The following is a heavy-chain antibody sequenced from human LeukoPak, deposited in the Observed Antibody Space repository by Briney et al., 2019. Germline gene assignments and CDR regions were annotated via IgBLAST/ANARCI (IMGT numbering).Heavy chain of an antibody. J-gene: IGHJ4*02. V-gene: IGHV4-38-2*02. Sequence: SETLSLTCTVSDYSISNTYYWGWIRQPPGKGLEWIGNIHHSGTTNYNPSLKSRVSISMDTSKNQFSLRLTSLKAADTAVYYCAREGPIQFLEQIDFWGQGSLVTVSS. CDR3: AREGPIQFLEQIDF. CDR1: DYSISNTYY. D-gene: IGHD3-3*01. CDR2: IHHSGTT.